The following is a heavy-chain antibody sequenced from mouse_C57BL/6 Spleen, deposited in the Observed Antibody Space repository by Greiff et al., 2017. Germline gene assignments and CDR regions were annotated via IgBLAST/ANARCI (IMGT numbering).Heavy chain of an antibody. CDR2: INPNNGGT. J-gene: IGHJ3*01. CDR1: GYTFTDYN. D-gene: IGHD1-1*01. Sequence: VQLQQSGPELVKPGASVKIPCKASGYTFTDYNMDWVKQSHGKRLEWIGDINPNNGGTIYNQKFKGKATLTVDKSSSTAYMELRSLTSEDTAVYYCARGTTRDWFAYWGQGTLVTVSA. CDR3: ARGTTRDWFAY. V-gene: IGHV1-18*01.